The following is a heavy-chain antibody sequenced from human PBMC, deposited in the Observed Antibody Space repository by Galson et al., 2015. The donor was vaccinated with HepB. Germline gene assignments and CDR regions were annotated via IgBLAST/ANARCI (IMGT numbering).Heavy chain of an antibody. V-gene: IGHV3-21*01. CDR1: GFTFSSYS. Sequence: SLRLSCAASGFTFSSYSMNWVRQAPGKGLEWVSSISSSSSYIYYADSVKGRFTISRDNAKNSLYLQMNSLRAEDTAVYYCASFSGSSGWLDPWGQGTLVTVSS. CDR2: ISSSSSYI. J-gene: IGHJ5*02. CDR3: ASFSGSSGWLDP. D-gene: IGHD6-6*01.